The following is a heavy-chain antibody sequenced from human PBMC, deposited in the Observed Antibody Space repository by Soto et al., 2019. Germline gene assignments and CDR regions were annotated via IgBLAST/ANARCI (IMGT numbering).Heavy chain of an antibody. D-gene: IGHD5-12*01. CDR3: ARGPLVATIGPFDY. Sequence: PSETLSLTCTVSGGSISSYYWSWIRQPPGKGLEWIGYIYYSGSTNYNPSLKSRATISVDTSKNQFSLKLSSVTAADTAVYYCARGPLVATIGPFDYWGQGTLVTVSS. J-gene: IGHJ4*02. V-gene: IGHV4-59*01. CDR1: GGSISSYY. CDR2: IYYSGST.